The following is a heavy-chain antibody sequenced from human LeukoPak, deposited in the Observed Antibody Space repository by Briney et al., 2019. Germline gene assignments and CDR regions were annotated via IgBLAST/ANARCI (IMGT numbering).Heavy chain of an antibody. V-gene: IGHV3-23*01. D-gene: IGHD2-15*01. CDR3: ARGIVVVVTATSNWFDP. CDR2: ISGSGGST. Sequence: GGSLRLSCAVSGFTFRSYGMSWVRQAPGKGLEWVSAISGSGGSTYYADSVKGRFTISRDNSKNTLYLQMNNLRAEDTAVYYCARGIVVVVTATSNWFDPWGQGTLVTVSS. CDR1: GFTFRSYG. J-gene: IGHJ5*02.